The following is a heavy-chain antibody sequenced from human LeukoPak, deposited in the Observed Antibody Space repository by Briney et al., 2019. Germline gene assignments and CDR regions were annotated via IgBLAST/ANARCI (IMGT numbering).Heavy chain of an antibody. D-gene: IGHD6-13*01. Sequence: SETLSLTCTVSGDSISSYYWGWIRQPPGKGLEWLGFTYYSGTINYNPSLKSRVTISEDTSKDQFSLRLSSVTAADTAVYYCARAGYSSSSWFDPWGQGTLVTVSS. CDR1: GDSISSYY. CDR3: ARAGYSSSSWFDP. CDR2: TYYSGTI. J-gene: IGHJ5*02. V-gene: IGHV4-59*01.